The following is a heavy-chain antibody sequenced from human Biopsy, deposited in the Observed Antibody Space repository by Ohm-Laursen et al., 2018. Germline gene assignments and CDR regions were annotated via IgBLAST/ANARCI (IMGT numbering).Heavy chain of an antibody. V-gene: IGHV1-8*01. Sequence: ASVKVSCKASGYTFTSYDINWVRQATGQGLEWMGGMNPNSGNTDYAQKFQGRVTMTRNTSISTAYMELNSLRSEDTAVYYCARGSFWFGGNYYYYGMDVWGQGTTVTVSS. D-gene: IGHD3-10*01. CDR1: GYTFTSYD. CDR3: ARGSFWFGGNYYYYGMDV. CDR2: MNPNSGNT. J-gene: IGHJ6*02.